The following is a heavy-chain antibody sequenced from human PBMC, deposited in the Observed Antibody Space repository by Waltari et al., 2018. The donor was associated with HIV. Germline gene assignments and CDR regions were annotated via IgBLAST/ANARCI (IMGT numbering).Heavy chain of an antibody. J-gene: IGHJ6*02. D-gene: IGHD3-9*01. V-gene: IGHV4-38-2*02. Sequence: QVQLQESGPGLVKPSETLSLTCAVSDYSISSGSYWGWFRQPPGKGLEWIGSIYHSGSTYYNPSLKSRVTISVDTSKNQFSLKLSSVTAADTAVYYCTRERGGYDILTGYWEVDVWGQGTTVTVSS. CDR3: TRERGGYDILTGYWEVDV. CDR1: DYSISSGSY. CDR2: IYHSGST.